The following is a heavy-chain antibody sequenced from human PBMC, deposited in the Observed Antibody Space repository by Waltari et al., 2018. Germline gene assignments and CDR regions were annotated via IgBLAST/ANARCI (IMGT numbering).Heavy chain of an antibody. CDR1: GGSISSSSYY. D-gene: IGHD5-12*01. J-gene: IGHJ2*01. Sequence: QLQLQESGPGLVKPSETLSLTCTVSGGSISSSSYYWGWIRQPPVKGLEWIGSIYYSGSTYYNPSLKSRVTISVDTSKNQFSLKLSSVTAADTAVYYCARQYRVKYFDLWGRGTLVTVSS. V-gene: IGHV4-39*01. CDR2: IYYSGST. CDR3: ARQYRVKYFDL.